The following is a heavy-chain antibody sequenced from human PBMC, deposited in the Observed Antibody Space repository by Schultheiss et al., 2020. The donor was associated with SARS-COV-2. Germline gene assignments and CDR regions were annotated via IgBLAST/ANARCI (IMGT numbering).Heavy chain of an antibody. CDR1: GFTFTTYW. V-gene: IGHV3-7*03. J-gene: IGHJ4*02. CDR3: ARWGDGNDY. CDR2: IKQDGTAK. D-gene: IGHD1-1*01. Sequence: GESLKISCAVSGFTFTTYWMTWVRQAPGKGLEWVANIKQDGTAKYYVDSVKGRFTISRDNAKNSLYLQMNSLRAEDTAVYYCARWGDGNDYWGQGTLVTVSS.